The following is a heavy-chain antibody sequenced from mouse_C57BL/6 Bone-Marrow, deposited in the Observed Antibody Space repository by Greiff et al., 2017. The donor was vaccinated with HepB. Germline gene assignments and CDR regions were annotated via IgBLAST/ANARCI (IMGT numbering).Heavy chain of an antibody. Sequence: EVKLMESGGGLVKPGGSLKLSCAASGFTFSDYGMHWVRQAPEKGLEWVAYISSGSSTIYYADTVKGRFTISRDNAKNTLFLQMTSLRSEDTAMYYCARSYYSNYHWYFDVWGTGTTVTVSS. D-gene: IGHD2-5*01. CDR3: ARSYYSNYHWYFDV. J-gene: IGHJ1*03. CDR2: ISSGSSTI. CDR1: GFTFSDYG. V-gene: IGHV5-17*01.